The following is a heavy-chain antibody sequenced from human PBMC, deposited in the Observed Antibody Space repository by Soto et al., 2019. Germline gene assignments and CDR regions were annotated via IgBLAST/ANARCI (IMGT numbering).Heavy chain of an antibody. J-gene: IGHJ4*02. Sequence: EVQLLESGGVLVQPGGSLRLSCAASGFTFSSYALSWVRQAPGKGLEWVSGISGDGATTYYTDSVKGRFTTSRDSSTNTLYRQMNSLRAAASAVYYCARELTSSGRSTYLGYWGQGTLVTVSS. V-gene: IGHV3-23*01. CDR3: ARELTSSGRSTYLGY. D-gene: IGHD6-19*01. CDR2: ISGDGATT. CDR1: GFTFSSYA.